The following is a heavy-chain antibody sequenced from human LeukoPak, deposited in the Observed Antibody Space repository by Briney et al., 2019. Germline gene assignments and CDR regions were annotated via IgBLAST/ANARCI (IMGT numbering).Heavy chain of an antibody. CDR2: IHHSGST. J-gene: IGHJ4*02. D-gene: IGHD6-13*01. CDR3: ARTYGSIWFYFDY. Sequence: SETLTLTCTVSGDSVSSGSYYWSWIRQPPGKGLEWIGYIHHSGSTNYNPSLKSRVTISVDTSKNQFSLKVSSVTAADTAVYYCARTYGSIWFYFDYWGQGTLVTVSS. V-gene: IGHV4-61*01. CDR1: GDSVSSGSYY.